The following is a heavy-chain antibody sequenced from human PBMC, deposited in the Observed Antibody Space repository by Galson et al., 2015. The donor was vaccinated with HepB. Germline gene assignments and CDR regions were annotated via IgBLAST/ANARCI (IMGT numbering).Heavy chain of an antibody. CDR2: ISIGGDSR. V-gene: IGHV3-23*01. CDR1: GFTFSRHA. Sequence: SLRLSCAASGFTFSRHAMSWVRQAPGKGLEWVSGISIGGDSRYYADSVEGRFTISRDNSKNTLYLQMDRLRDDDTAVYYCAKAAGSYTLFDYFYFGMDVWGQGTTVTVSS. D-gene: IGHD1-26*01. CDR3: AKAAGSYTLFDYFYFGMDV. J-gene: IGHJ6*02.